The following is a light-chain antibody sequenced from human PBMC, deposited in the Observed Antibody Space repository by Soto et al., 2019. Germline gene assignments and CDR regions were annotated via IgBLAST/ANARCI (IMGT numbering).Light chain of an antibody. V-gene: IGLV1-51*01. J-gene: IGLJ3*02. Sequence: QAVLTQPPSVSAAPGQNVIISCSGSSSNIGSNYVSWYQQLPGTAPKLLIYDKNERPSGIPDRFSAYKSGTSATLGITGLQTGDEADYYCGAWDHVLNVGVFGGGTKLTVL. CDR3: GAWDHVLNVGV. CDR2: DKN. CDR1: SSNIGSNY.